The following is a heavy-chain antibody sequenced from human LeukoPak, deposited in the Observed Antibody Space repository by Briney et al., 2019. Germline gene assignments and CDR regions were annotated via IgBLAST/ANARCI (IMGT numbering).Heavy chain of an antibody. Sequence: PSETLSLTCAVYGGYFSCNNWSWIRQPPAKGLEGIGKINHSGGTNYNPSLKSRVTISLDTSKNQFSLKLNSMTAADTAVYYCARGHGIEVAPTGWFDSWGQGILVTVSS. CDR1: GGYFSCNN. CDR3: ARGHGIEVAPTGWFDS. D-gene: IGHD6-19*01. V-gene: IGHV4-34*01. J-gene: IGHJ5*01. CDR2: INHSGGT.